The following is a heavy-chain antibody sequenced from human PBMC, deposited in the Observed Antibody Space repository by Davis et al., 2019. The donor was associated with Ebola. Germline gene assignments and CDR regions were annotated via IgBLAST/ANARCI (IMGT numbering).Heavy chain of an antibody. D-gene: IGHD6-19*01. CDR1: GYTFTSYG. CDR2: ISAYNGNT. V-gene: IGHV1-18*04. Sequence: ASVKVSCKASGYTFTSYGISWVRQAPRQGLEWMGWISAYNGNTNYAQKLQGRVTMTTDTSTSTAYMELSSLRSEDTAVYYCAEGTNIAVASDWGQGTLVTVSS. J-gene: IGHJ4*02. CDR3: AEGTNIAVASD.